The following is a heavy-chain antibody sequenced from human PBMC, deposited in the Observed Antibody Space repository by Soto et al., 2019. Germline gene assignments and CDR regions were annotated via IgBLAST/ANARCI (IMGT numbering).Heavy chain of an antibody. Sequence: EVRLVESGGGLVQPGGSLRLSCAASGFTVSNNYMRWVRQAPGKGLEWVSLIYSGGATYYADSVKGRFTISRDNSKNTLYLQMNSLRAEDTAVYSCARDGTYNWVGGQGILVTVSS. CDR2: IYSGGAT. D-gene: IGHD1-1*01. CDR1: GFTVSNNY. V-gene: IGHV3-66*01. CDR3: ARDGTYNWV. J-gene: IGHJ4*02.